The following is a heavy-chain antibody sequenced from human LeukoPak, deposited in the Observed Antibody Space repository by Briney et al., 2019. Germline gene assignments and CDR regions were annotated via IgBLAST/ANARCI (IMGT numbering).Heavy chain of an antibody. J-gene: IGHJ5*02. V-gene: IGHV3-30*03. CDR2: IAYDGSRK. CDR3: TRYDSSRFDP. Sequence: PGGSLRLSCADSGFTFSGYGMHWVRQAPGKGREWGTGIAYDGSRKHYADSVKGRYTISRDNSRNTMDLQMNSLRVEDTAVYHCTRYDSSRFDPWGQGTLVIVSA. D-gene: IGHD3-3*01. CDR1: GFTFSGYG.